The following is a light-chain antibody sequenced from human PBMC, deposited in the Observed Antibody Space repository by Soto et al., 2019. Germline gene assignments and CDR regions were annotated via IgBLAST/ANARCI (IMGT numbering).Light chain of an antibody. CDR3: CSYAGSTTHYV. CDR1: SSEVGYYNL. Sequence: SVLTQPAAVSGSTGQSITISCPGTSSEVGYYNLVSWYQQHPGKAPKLIIYEVNKRPSGFSNRFSGSKSGNTASLTISGLQAEDEADYYCCSYAGSTTHYVFGTGTKVTVL. CDR2: EVN. J-gene: IGLJ1*01. V-gene: IGLV2-23*02.